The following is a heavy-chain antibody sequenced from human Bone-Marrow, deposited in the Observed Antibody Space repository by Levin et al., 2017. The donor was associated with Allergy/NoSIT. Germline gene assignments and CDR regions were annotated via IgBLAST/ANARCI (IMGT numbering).Heavy chain of an antibody. CDR2: ISHSANTT. J-gene: IGHJ2*01. CDR1: GFTFDSYA. CDR3: AKGNGRHWYFNA. Sequence: PGESLKISCAASGFTFDSYAMSWVRQAPGKGLEWISAISHSANTTYDADSVKGRFSISRDNSKNTLNLQMSSLRAEDTAIYYCAKGNGRHWYFNAWGRGTLVTVSS. D-gene: IGHD2-8*01. V-gene: IGHV3-23*01.